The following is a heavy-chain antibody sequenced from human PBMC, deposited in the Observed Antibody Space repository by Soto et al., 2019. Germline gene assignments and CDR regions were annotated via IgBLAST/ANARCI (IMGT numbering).Heavy chain of an antibody. CDR2: ISDSDAYT. Sequence: RLSCAASGLTFSNYAMTWVRQAPGKGLEWVSGISDSDAYTYYAESVKGRFTISRDNSKNTVYLQMNSLRDEDTAVYYCAKNATSGWYDSWGQGAPVTVSS. CDR3: AKNATSGWYDS. D-gene: IGHD6-19*01. CDR1: GLTFSNYA. J-gene: IGHJ5*01. V-gene: IGHV3-23*01.